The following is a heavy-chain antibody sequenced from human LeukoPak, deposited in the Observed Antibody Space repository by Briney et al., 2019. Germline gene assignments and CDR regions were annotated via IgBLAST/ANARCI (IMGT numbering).Heavy chain of an antibody. CDR3: ARVYSGSWYFDR. V-gene: IGHV3-48*03. CDR1: GLTLSGYE. Sequence: TVGSLRLSCAASGLTLSGYEMNWVRQAPGKGVEGVSYISRSGRTIYDTDSVKGRFTISRDNAQNSLYLKTNSLRAEDTAVYYCARVYSGSWYFDRWGRGTLVTVSS. CDR2: ISRSGRTI. J-gene: IGHJ2*01. D-gene: IGHD5-12*01.